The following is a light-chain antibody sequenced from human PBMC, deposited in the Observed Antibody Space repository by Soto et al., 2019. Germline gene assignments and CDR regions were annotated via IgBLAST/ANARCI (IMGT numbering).Light chain of an antibody. CDR1: QSVTSNY. J-gene: IGKJ5*01. V-gene: IGKV3D-20*02. Sequence: EVVMTQSPATLSVSPGEGATLSCRASQSVTSNYLAWYQQKPGKAPRLLIHGISNRATGVPDRFSGSGSGTDFTLPFSRLEPEDFAVYYCQQRHNWITFGQGTRLE. CDR2: GIS. CDR3: QQRHNWIT.